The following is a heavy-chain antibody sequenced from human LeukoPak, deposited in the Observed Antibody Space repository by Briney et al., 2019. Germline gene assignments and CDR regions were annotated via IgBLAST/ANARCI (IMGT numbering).Heavy chain of an antibody. Sequence: SETLSLTCTVSGGSISSYYWSWVRQPAGKGLEWIGRIYTSGNTNYNPSLKGRATMSVDTSKNQFSLKLSSVTAADTAVYYCARGSGSLPDWYFDLWGRGTLVTVSS. D-gene: IGHD3-22*01. V-gene: IGHV4-4*07. J-gene: IGHJ2*01. CDR2: IYTSGNT. CDR1: GGSISSYY. CDR3: ARGSGSLPDWYFDL.